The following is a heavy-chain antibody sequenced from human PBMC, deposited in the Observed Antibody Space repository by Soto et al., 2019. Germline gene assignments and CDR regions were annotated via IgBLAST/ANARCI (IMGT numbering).Heavy chain of an antibody. Sequence: SETLSLTCTVSGGSVSSGSYYWSWIRQPPGKGLEWIGYIYYSGSTNYNPSLKSRVTISVDTSKNQFSLKLSSVTAADTAGYYCARGVVGATTVDYWGQGTLVTVSS. CDR3: ARGVVGATTVDY. CDR2: IYYSGST. V-gene: IGHV4-61*01. CDR1: GGSVSSGSYY. D-gene: IGHD1-26*01. J-gene: IGHJ4*02.